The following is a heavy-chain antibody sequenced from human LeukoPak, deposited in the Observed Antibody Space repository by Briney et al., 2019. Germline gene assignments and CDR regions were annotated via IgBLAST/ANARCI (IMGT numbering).Heavy chain of an antibody. CDR1: GYTFTSYY. CDR3: ARVSAACDAFDI. CDR2: INPSGGST. J-gene: IGHJ3*02. Sequence: ASVKVSCKASGYTFTSYYMHWVRQAPGQGLEWMGKINPSGGSTSYAQKFQGRVTMTRDMSTSTVYMELSSLRSEDTAVYYCARVSAACDAFDIWGQGTMVTVSS. V-gene: IGHV1-46*01. D-gene: IGHD6-13*01.